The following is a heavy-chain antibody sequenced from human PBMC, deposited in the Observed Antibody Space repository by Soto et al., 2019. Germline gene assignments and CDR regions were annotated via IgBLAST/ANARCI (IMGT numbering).Heavy chain of an antibody. CDR2: IYYSGST. CDR3: ARDRNYYGSGSYGFDY. V-gene: IGHV4-59*01. CDR1: GGSISSYY. J-gene: IGHJ4*02. D-gene: IGHD3-10*01. Sequence: SEPLSLTCAVAGGSISSYYWSWIRQPPGKGLEWIGYIYYSGSTNYNPSLKSRVTISVDTSKNQFSLKLSSVTAADTAVYYYARDRNYYGSGSYGFDYWGQGTLVTVSS.